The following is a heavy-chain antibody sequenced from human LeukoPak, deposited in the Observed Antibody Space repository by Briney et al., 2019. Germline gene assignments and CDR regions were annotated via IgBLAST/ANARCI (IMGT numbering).Heavy chain of an antibody. CDR1: GGSVTTSY. CDR2: VYISGDT. Sequence: PSETLSLTCTVSGGSVTTSYWSWIRQSAGEGLEWIGRVYISGDTKYNPSLKSRVIMSLDASKNQFSLSLRSVTAADTAVYHCARLIAEVGGGTNYFDTWGRGTLVTVSS. CDR3: ARLIAEVGGGTNYFDT. J-gene: IGHJ4*02. V-gene: IGHV4-4*07. D-gene: IGHD2-21*01.